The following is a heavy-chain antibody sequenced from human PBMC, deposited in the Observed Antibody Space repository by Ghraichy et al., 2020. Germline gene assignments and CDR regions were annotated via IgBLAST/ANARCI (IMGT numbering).Heavy chain of an antibody. Sequence: GGSLRLSCAASGFIFSDHYMDWVRQAPGQGLEWVGRTRNKANSYTTEYAASVKGRFTISRDDSKNSVYLQMNSQKTEDTAVYYCARWVTFLDYFDYWGQGTLFTVSS. J-gene: IGHJ4*02. V-gene: IGHV3-72*01. CDR2: TRNKANSYTT. CDR1: GFIFSDHY. CDR3: ARWVTFLDYFDY. D-gene: IGHD4-23*01.